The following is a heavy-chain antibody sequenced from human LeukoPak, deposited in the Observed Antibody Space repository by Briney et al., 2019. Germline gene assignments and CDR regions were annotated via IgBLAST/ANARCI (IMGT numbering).Heavy chain of an antibody. CDR2: IWYDGSNK. CDR1: GFTFSSYG. D-gene: IGHD3-16*01. CDR3: ARDLGELVHYGMDV. V-gene: IGHV3-33*01. J-gene: IGHJ6*02. Sequence: GGSLRLSCAASGFTFSSYGMHWVRQAPGKGLEWVAVIWYDGSNKYYADSVKGRFTISRDNSKNTLYLQMNSLRAEDTALYYCARDLGELVHYGMDVWGQGTTVTVSS.